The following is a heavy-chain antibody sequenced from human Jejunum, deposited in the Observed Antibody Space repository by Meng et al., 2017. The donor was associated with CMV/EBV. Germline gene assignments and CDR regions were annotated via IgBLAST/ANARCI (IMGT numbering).Heavy chain of an antibody. J-gene: IGHJ6*02. D-gene: IGHD3-9*01. CDR3: ARAPHSFDLLTPYRYPGGMDV. Sequence: YAVSWVRQAPGQGLEWMGGIIPIFDTANYAQKFQGRVTITSDESTTTAYMELNNLRSDDAAVYYCARAPHSFDLLTPYRYPGGMDVWGQGTTVTVSS. CDR1: YA. V-gene: IGHV1-69*01. CDR2: IIPIFDTA.